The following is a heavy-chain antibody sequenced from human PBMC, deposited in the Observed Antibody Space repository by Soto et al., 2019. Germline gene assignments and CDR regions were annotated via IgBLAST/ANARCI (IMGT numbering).Heavy chain of an antibody. Sequence: SETLSLTCAVYGGSFSGYYWSWIRQPPGKGLEWIGEINHSGSTNYNPSLKSRVTISVETSRNQFSLKLSSVTAADTAVYYCARVRRHYYYGMDVWGQGTTVTVPS. J-gene: IGHJ6*02. CDR2: INHSGST. CDR3: ARVRRHYYYGMDV. CDR1: GGSFSGYY. V-gene: IGHV4-34*01.